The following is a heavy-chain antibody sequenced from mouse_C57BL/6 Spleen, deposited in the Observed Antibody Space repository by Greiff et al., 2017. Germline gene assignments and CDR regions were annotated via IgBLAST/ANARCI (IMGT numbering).Heavy chain of an antibody. CDR3: AVTAQAGAMDY. Sequence: VQLQQPGAELVRPGSSVTLSCKASGYTFTSYWMHWVKQRPIQGLEWIGNIDPSDSETHYNQQFKDKATLTVDKSSSTAYMQLSSLTSEDSAVYYCAVTAQAGAMDYWGQGTSVTVSS. CDR1: GYTFTSYW. V-gene: IGHV1-52*01. J-gene: IGHJ4*01. D-gene: IGHD3-2*02. CDR2: IDPSDSET.